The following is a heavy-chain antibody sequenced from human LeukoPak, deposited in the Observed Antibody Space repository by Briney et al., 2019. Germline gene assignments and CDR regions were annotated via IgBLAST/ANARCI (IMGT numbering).Heavy chain of an antibody. CDR2: LYSGGDI. CDR3: ARDRAPPTSWYFDL. Sequence: PGGSLRLSCAVSGFTVSTNYMSWVRQAPGKGLEWVSILYSGGDIYYADSVKCRFTISRDNSRNTLYLQMNTLRVEDSAVYYCARDRAPPTSWYFDLWGRGTLVSVSS. D-gene: IGHD3-10*01. V-gene: IGHV3-53*01. CDR1: GFTVSTNY. J-gene: IGHJ2*01.